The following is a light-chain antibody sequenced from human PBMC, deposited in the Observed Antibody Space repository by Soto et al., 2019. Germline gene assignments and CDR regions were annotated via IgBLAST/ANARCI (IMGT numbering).Light chain of an antibody. CDR2: GAS. Sequence: EIVLPQSPGTMSLSPGASVTLSRRASQSVISTYLAWYQQKPGQAPRLLIYGASSRATGIPDRFSGSGSGTDFTLTISRLEPEDFAVYYCQQYGSSPITFGQGKRLENK. CDR3: QQYGSSPIT. V-gene: IGKV3-20*01. CDR1: QSVISTY. J-gene: IGKJ5*01.